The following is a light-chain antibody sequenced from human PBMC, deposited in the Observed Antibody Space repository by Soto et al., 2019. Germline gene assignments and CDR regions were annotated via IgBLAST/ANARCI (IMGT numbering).Light chain of an antibody. CDR3: QQYGDSIT. J-gene: IGKJ4*01. V-gene: IGKV3-20*01. Sequence: IFLTQSPGSLSLSSGERATLSCRASQTVRSSYLAWYQQRPGQAPKLLIYGAFNRAIGIPDRFSGSESGSDYNLTISRLDPEDSAVYYCQQYGDSITFGGGTKVEIK. CDR1: QTVRSSY. CDR2: GAF.